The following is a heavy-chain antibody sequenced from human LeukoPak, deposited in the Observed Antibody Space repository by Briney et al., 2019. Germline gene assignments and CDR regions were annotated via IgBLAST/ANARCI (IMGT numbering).Heavy chain of an antibody. V-gene: IGHV3-30*18. CDR1: GFTFSSYG. CDR3: AKDRGEWLTYFDY. Sequence: GRSLRLSCAVSGFTFSSYGMHWVRQAPGKGLEWVAVISYDGSNKYYADSVKGRFTISRDNSKNTLYLQMNSLRAEDTAVYYCAKDRGEWLTYFDYWGQGTLVTVSS. CDR2: ISYDGSNK. D-gene: IGHD3-16*01. J-gene: IGHJ4*02.